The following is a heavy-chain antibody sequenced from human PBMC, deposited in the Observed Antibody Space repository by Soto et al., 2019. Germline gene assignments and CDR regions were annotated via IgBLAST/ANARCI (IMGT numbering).Heavy chain of an antibody. Sequence: PGGSLRLSCTASGFTFGDYAMSWVRQAPGKGLEWVGFIRSKAYGGTTEYAASVKGRFTISRDDSKSIAYLQMNSLKTEDTAVYYCTNAPGTYYYDSSGPGGAFDIWGQGTMVTVSS. V-gene: IGHV3-49*04. CDR2: IRSKAYGGTT. D-gene: IGHD3-22*01. CDR1: GFTFGDYA. J-gene: IGHJ3*02. CDR3: TNAPGTYYYDSSGPGGAFDI.